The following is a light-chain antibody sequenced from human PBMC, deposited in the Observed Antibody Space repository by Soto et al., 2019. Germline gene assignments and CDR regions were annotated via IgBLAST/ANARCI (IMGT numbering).Light chain of an antibody. V-gene: IGLV3-12*02. Sequence: SSELTQPHSVSVATAQMARITCGGNNIGSKVVNWWQQKPGQDPVLVIYSDTNRPSGIPERFSGSNPGKTATLLITRIEAGDEGDNNCQVWDSSSDHVVFGGGTKVTVL. CDR1: NIGSKV. CDR2: SDT. J-gene: IGLJ2*01. CDR3: QVWDSSSDHVV.